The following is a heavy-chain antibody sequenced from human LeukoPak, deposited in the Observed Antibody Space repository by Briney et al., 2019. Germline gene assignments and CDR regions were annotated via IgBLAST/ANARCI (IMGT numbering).Heavy chain of an antibody. J-gene: IGHJ3*02. CDR2: IYSGGST. CDR1: GFTFSSYN. D-gene: IGHD2-15*01. CDR3: ARDFCGGSGYSDAFDI. V-gene: IGHV3-53*01. Sequence: PGGSLRLSCAASGFTFSSYNMNWVRQAPGKGLEWVSVIYSGGSTYYAGSVKGRFTISRDNSKNTLYLQMNSLRAEDTAVYYCARDFCGGSGYSDAFDIWGQGTMVTVSS.